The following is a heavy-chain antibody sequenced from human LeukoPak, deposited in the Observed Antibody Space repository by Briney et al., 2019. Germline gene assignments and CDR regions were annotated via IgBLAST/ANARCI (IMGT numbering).Heavy chain of an antibody. V-gene: IGHV4-39*07. CDR3: AREDYYGSGSYDY. J-gene: IGHJ4*02. CDR1: GGSISSSSYY. Sequence: PSETLSLTCTVSGGSISSSSYYWGWIRQPPGKGLVWIGSIYYSGSTYYNPSLKSRVTISVDTSKNQFSLKLSSVTAADTAVYYCAREDYYGSGSYDYWGQGTLVTVSS. D-gene: IGHD3-10*01. CDR2: IYYSGST.